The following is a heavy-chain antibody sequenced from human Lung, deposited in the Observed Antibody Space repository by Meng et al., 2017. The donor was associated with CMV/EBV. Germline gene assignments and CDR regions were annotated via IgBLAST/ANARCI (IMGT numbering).Heavy chain of an antibody. V-gene: IGHV2-5*02. D-gene: IGHD2-2*01. Sequence: ISLNESVPTLVKPTQTLTLTCTFSGFSLSTSEVGVGWLRQPPGKALEWLAVIYWDDDKRYSPSLKSRLTITKDTSKNQVVLTLTNMDPVDTATYYCALFTRSWFDPWGQGTLVTVSS. J-gene: IGHJ5*02. CDR3: ALFTRSWFDP. CDR2: IYWDDDK. CDR1: GFSLSTSEVG.